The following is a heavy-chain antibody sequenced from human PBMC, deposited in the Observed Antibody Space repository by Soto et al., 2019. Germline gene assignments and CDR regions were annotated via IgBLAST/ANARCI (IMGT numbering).Heavy chain of an antibody. J-gene: IGHJ4*02. CDR3: ASGDGYNWFYFDY. Sequence: SETLSLTSIVSAGSISSYYWSWIRQPPGKGLEWIGYIYYSGSTNYNPSLKSRVTISVDTSKNQFSLKLSSVTAADTAVYYCASGDGYNWFYFDYWGQGTLVTVSS. CDR1: AGSISSYY. CDR2: IYYSGST. V-gene: IGHV4-59*01. D-gene: IGHD5-12*01.